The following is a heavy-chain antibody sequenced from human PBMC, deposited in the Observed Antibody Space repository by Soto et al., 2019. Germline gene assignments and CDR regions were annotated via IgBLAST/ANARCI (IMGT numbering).Heavy chain of an antibody. CDR1: GGSISSGDYY. CDR2: IYYSGST. CDR3: ARASPVVTDV. J-gene: IGHJ6*02. Sequence: QVQLQESGPGLVKPSQTLSLTCTVSGGSISSGDYYWSWIRQPPGKGLEWIGYIYYSGSTYYNPSPQSRVTISVDPSQDQFPLKPSSVTAADTDRYFCARASPVVTDVWGQGTTVTVSS. D-gene: IGHD5-18*01. V-gene: IGHV4-30-4*01.